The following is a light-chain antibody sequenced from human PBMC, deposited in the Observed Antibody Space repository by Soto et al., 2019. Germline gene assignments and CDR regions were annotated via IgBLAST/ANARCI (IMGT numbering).Light chain of an antibody. V-gene: IGKV3-11*01. Sequence: EIVLTQSPATLSLSPGERATLSCRASQSVSSYLAWYQQKPGQAPRLLIYDASNRATGIPARFSGSGSGTEFTLTISSLEPEDFTVYYCQQRSNSPTFGGGTKVEIK. CDR1: QSVSSY. CDR2: DAS. CDR3: QQRSNSPT. J-gene: IGKJ4*01.